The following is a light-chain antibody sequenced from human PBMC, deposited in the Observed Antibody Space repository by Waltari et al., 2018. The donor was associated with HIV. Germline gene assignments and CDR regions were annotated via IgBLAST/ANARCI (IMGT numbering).Light chain of an antibody. CDR1: QKINKY. CDR3: QQSYGAPFT. CDR2: GGS. J-gene: IGKJ3*01. Sequence: IQMTQSPSALSASVGDTVTITCRASQKINKYLTWYQKKVGEAPKLIVYGGSTLQSGVPARFRGSGSGSDYILTISSLQSDDFGTYFCQQSYGAPFTFGPGSTV. V-gene: IGKV1-39*01.